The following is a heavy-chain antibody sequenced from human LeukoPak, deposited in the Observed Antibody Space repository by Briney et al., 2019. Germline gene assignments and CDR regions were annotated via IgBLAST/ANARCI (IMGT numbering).Heavy chain of an antibody. CDR2: ISSTSGSTI. D-gene: IGHD2-2*01. CDR1: GFTFSSYE. CDR3: ARRYCSSTSCLLDY. J-gene: IGHJ4*02. Sequence: PGGSLRLSCVASGFTFSSYEMNWVRQAPGKGLEWVSYISSTSGSTIYYADSVKGRFTISRDNAKNSLYLQMNSLRAEDTAVYYCARRYCSSTSCLLDYWGQGTLVTVSS. V-gene: IGHV3-48*03.